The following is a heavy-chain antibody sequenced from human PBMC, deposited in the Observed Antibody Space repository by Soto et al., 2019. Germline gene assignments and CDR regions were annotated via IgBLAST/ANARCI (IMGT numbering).Heavy chain of an antibody. J-gene: IGHJ4*02. Sequence: EVQLLESGGGLVQPGGSLRLFCAASGFTFSSYAMSWVRQAPGKGLEWVSGITGSAYSTYYADSVKGRFTISRDNSKNTLYLQMNSLRAEDTAVFYCAKPVTFAGAKYFDCWGRGTLVTVSS. D-gene: IGHD3-16*01. V-gene: IGHV3-23*01. CDR3: AKPVTFAGAKYFDC. CDR2: ITGSAYST. CDR1: GFTFSSYA.